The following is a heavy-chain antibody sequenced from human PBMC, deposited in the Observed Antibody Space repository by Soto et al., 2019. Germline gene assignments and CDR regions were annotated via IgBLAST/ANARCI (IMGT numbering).Heavy chain of an antibody. D-gene: IGHD3-3*01. CDR3: ARGGTAHYDFWSDPRGDWLAS. J-gene: IGHJ5*01. CDR1: GYTFTNYD. CDR2: LSPATRKTKT. V-gene: IGHV1-8*01. Sequence: QVQLLQSGAEVKRPGASVKVSCRASGYTFTNYDVSWVRQAAGQGLEWMGWLSPATRKTKTTYLPPFRDRASMTWDTSVATAYREVLDLTSDDAAVYYCARGGTAHYDFWSDPRGDWLASWGQGTLVTVSS.